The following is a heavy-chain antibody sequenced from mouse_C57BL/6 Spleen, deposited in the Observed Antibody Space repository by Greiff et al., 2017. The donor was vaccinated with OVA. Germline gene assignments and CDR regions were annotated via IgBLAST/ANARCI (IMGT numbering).Heavy chain of an antibody. J-gene: IGHJ4*01. Sequence: VHVKQSGPELVKPGASVKISCKASGYSFTDYNMNWVKQSNGKSLEWIGVINPNYGTTSYNQKFKGKATLTVDQSSSTAYMQLNSLTSEDSAVDYCAIYYGYDKAMDYWGQGTSVTVSS. CDR1: GYSFTDYN. V-gene: IGHV1-39*01. D-gene: IGHD2-2*01. CDR2: INPNYGTT. CDR3: AIYYGYDKAMDY.